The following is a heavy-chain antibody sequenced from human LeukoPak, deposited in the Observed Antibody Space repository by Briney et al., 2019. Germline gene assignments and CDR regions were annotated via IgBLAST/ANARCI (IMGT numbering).Heavy chain of an antibody. V-gene: IGHV4-39*07. CDR2: IYYSGST. Sequence: SETLSLTCTVSGGSISSYYWGWIRQPPGKGLEWIGSIYYSGSTYYSPSLKSRVTISVDTSKNQFSLKLSSVTAADTAVYYCARLLRVGYCSTTTCNWFDPWGQGTLVTVSS. CDR3: ARLLRVGYCSTTTCNWFDP. CDR1: GGSISSYY. J-gene: IGHJ5*02. D-gene: IGHD2-2*03.